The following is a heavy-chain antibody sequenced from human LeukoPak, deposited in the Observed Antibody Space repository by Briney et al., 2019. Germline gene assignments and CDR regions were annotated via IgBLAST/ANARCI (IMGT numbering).Heavy chain of an antibody. J-gene: IGHJ4*02. CDR2: ISSSGDTI. CDR1: GFTLSHYY. CDR3: ARQGSEIDY. Sequence: GGSLRLSCAASGFTLSHYYMTWIRQAPGKGLEWLSCISSSGDTIYCADSVKGRFTVSRDNAENSLYLQMNSLRAEDTAMYYCARQGSEIDYWGQGTLVTVSS. V-gene: IGHV3-11*01.